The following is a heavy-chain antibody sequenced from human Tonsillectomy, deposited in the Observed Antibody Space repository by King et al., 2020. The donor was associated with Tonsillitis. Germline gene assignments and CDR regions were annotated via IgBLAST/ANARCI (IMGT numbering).Heavy chain of an antibody. Sequence: QLVESGGGLVQPGGSLRLSCAASGFTFNSYWMSWVRQAPGKGLEWVANIKEDGSETYSVDSVKGRFTISRDNAKNSLYLQMNSLRAEDTAVYYCVRYCSGGSCYSWGNWFDPWGQGTLVTVSS. CDR3: VRYCSGGSCYSWGNWFDP. J-gene: IGHJ5*02. D-gene: IGHD2-15*01. CDR2: IKEDGSET. CDR1: GFTFNSYW. V-gene: IGHV3-7*03.